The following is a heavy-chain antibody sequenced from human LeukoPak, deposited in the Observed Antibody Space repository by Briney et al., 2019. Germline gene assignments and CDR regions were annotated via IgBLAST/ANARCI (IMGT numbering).Heavy chain of an antibody. J-gene: IGHJ3*02. CDR3: ARVKAAAGASIDAFDI. CDR2: IIPILGIA. D-gene: IGHD6-13*01. Sequence: GASVKVSCKASGGTFSSYAISWVRQAPGQVLEWMGRIIPILGIANYAQRFQGRVTITADKSTSTAYMELRSLRSDDTAVYYCARVKAAAGASIDAFDIWGQGTMVTVSS. CDR1: GGTFSSYA. V-gene: IGHV1-69*04.